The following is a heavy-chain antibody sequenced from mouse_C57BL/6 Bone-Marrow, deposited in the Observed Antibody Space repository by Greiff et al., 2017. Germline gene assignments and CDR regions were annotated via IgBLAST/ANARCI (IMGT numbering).Heavy chain of an antibody. V-gene: IGHV5-16*01. J-gene: IGHJ4*01. D-gene: IGHD1-1*01. Sequence: EVKLLESEGGLVQPGSSMKLSCTASGFTFSDYYMAWVRQVPEKGLEWVANINYDGGSTYYLDSLKSRFIISRDNAKNILYLQMSSLKSEDTATYYCARHYGSSYFYAMDYWGQGTSVTVSS. CDR2: INYDGGST. CDR1: GFTFSDYY. CDR3: ARHYGSSYFYAMDY.